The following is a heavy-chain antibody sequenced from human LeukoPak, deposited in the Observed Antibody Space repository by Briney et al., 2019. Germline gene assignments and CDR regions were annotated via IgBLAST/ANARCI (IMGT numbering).Heavy chain of an antibody. D-gene: IGHD6-13*01. CDR2: IYSGGST. Sequence: GGSLRLSCAASGFTLSSNYMSWVRQAPGKGLEWVSVIYSGGSTYYADSVKGRFTISRHNSKNTLYLQMNSLRAEDTAVYYCARADYYSSSWYWGQGTLVTVSS. V-gene: IGHV3-53*04. J-gene: IGHJ4*02. CDR1: GFTLSSNY. CDR3: ARADYYSSSWY.